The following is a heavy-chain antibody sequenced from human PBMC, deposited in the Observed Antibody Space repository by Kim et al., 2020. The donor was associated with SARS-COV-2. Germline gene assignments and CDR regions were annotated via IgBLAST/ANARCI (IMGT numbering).Heavy chain of an antibody. D-gene: IGHD7-27*01. CDR2: IKQAGSEK. CDR3: ARDNGNTGESCASYSYG. CDR1: GFTFSSYW. J-gene: IGHJ6*01. V-gene: IGHV3-7*01. Sequence: GGSLRLSCAASGFTFSSYWMSWVRQAPGKGLEWVANIKQAGSEKYYVDSVKARFTISRDNAKNSLYLQLTRLRAEAPPASYRARDNGNTGESCASYSYG.